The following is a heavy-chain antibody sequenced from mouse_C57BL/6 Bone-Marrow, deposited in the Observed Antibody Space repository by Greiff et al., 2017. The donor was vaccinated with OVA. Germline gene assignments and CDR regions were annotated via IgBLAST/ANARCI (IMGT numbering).Heavy chain of an antibody. V-gene: IGHV1-81*01. J-gene: IGHJ2*01. CDR2: IYPRSGNT. Sequence: QVQLQQSGAELARPGASVKLSCKASGYTFTSYGISWVKQRTGQGLEWIGEIYPRSGNTYYNEKFKGKATLTADKSSSTAYMELRSLTSEDSAVYFWARSTEYYGYDGDGDLYFDYGGQGTTLTVSS. CDR3: ARSTEYYGYDGDGDLYFDY. CDR1: GYTFTSYG. D-gene: IGHD2-2*01.